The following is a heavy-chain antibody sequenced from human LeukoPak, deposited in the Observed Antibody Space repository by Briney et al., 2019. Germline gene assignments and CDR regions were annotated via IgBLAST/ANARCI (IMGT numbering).Heavy chain of an antibody. J-gene: IGHJ4*02. CDR2: ISSSGSTI. Sequence: GGSLRLSCVVSGLTVSSNYMSWVRQAPGKGLEWVSYISSSGSTIYYADSVKGRFTISRDNAKNSLYLQMNSLRAEDTAVYYCARAGPLYYDILTGNRFDYWGQGTLVTVSS. CDR3: ARAGPLYYDILTGNRFDY. CDR1: GLTVSSNY. V-gene: IGHV3-11*01. D-gene: IGHD3-9*01.